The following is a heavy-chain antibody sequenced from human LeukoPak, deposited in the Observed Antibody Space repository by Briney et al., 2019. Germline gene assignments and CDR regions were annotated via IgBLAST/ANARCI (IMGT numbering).Heavy chain of an antibody. CDR1: GFTVSSNY. V-gene: IGHV3-53*01. Sequence: PGRSLRLSCAASGFTVSSNYMSWVRQAQGKVLEWVSVIYSGGSTYYADSVRGRFTISRDNSKNTLYLQMNSLRAEDTAVYYCAYDSSGPFDYWGQGTLVVVSS. CDR3: AYDSSGPFDY. CDR2: IYSGGST. D-gene: IGHD3-22*01. J-gene: IGHJ4*02.